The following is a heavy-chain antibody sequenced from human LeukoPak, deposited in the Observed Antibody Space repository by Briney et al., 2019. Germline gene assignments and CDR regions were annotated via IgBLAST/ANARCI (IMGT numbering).Heavy chain of an antibody. CDR2: INSSSSYI. Sequence: GGSLRLSCAASGFTFSSYSMNWVRQAPGKGLEWVSSINSSSSYIYYADSVKGRFTISRDNAKNSLYLQMNSLRAEDTAVYYCARDLRYNWAPYYYYGMDVWGQGTTVTVSS. CDR3: ARDLRYNWAPYYYYGMDV. J-gene: IGHJ6*02. CDR1: GFTFSSYS. D-gene: IGHD1-20*01. V-gene: IGHV3-21*01.